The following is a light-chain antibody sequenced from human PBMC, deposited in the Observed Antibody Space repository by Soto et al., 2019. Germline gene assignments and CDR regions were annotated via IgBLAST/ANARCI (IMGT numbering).Light chain of an antibody. CDR1: SSDVGGYNY. V-gene: IGLV2-14*03. Sequence: QSVLTQPASVSGSPGQSITISCTGTSSDVGGYNYVSWYQHHPGKAPKLLIYDVSNRPSGISNRFSGSKSDNTASLPISGLQPEDEADNYCSSYTTTTTRQIVFGTGTKVTAL. CDR2: DVS. CDR3: SSYTTTTTRQIV. J-gene: IGLJ1*01.